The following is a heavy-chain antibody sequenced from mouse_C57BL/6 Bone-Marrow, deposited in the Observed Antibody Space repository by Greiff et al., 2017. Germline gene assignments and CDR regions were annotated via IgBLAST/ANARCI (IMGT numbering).Heavy chain of an antibody. CDR3: APITTVVPCFDY. CDR1: GFNIKNTY. V-gene: IGHV14-3*01. Sequence: LVESVAELVRPGASVKLSCTASGFNIKNTYMHWVKQRPEQGLEWIGRIDPANGNTKYAPKFQGKATITADTSSNTAYLQLSSRTSEDTAIYYCAPITTVVPCFDYWGQGTTLTVSS. J-gene: IGHJ2*01. CDR2: IDPANGNT. D-gene: IGHD1-1*01.